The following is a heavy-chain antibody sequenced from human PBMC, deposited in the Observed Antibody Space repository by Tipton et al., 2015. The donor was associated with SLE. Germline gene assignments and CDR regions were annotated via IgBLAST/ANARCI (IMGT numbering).Heavy chain of an antibody. CDR3: AKWGLGGSYHHY. V-gene: IGHV3-23*03. CDR1: GFTFSSYA. Sequence: SLRLSCAASGFTFSSYAMSWVRQAPGKGLEWVSAIYSGGSGTYYADSVKGRFTISRDNSKNTLYLQMNSLRAEDTAVYYCAKWGLGGSYHHYWGQGTLVTVSS. J-gene: IGHJ4*02. D-gene: IGHD1-26*01. CDR2: IYSGGSGT.